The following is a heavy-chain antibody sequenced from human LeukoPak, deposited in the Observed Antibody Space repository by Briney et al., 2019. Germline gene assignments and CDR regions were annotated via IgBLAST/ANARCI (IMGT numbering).Heavy chain of an antibody. Sequence: SETLSLTCTVSGGSISSNNYYWACVHQPPGKGLECIGEINHSGSTNYNPSLKSRVTISVDTSKNQFSLKLSSVTAADTAVYYCARNYGSGSYWYAFDIWGQGTMVTVSS. CDR2: INHSGST. J-gene: IGHJ3*02. CDR3: ARNYGSGSYWYAFDI. V-gene: IGHV4-39*07. D-gene: IGHD3-10*01. CDR1: GGSISSNNYY.